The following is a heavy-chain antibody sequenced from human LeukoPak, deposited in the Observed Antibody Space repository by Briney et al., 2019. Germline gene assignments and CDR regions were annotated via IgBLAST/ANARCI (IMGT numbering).Heavy chain of an antibody. CDR1: GYTFTSYD. V-gene: IGHV1-8*01. J-gene: IGHJ4*02. Sequence: ASVKVSCKASGYTFTSYDINWVRQATGQGLEWMGWMNPNSGNTGYAQKFQGRVTMTRDTSISTAYMELSRLRSDDTAVYYCARECSSTSCYSNWGQGTLVTVSS. CDR3: ARECSSTSCYSN. CDR2: MNPNSGNT. D-gene: IGHD2-2*01.